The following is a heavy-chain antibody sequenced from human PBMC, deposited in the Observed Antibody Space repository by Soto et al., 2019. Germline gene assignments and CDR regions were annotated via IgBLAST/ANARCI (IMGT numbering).Heavy chain of an antibody. CDR3: ARDFAYFDS. CDR2: VYHTGRT. J-gene: IGHJ4*02. D-gene: IGHD3-3*01. Sequence: QVQLQESGPGLVKPSETLSLTCTVSGGSFKSGRYSWSWIRQPPGKGLEWIGYVYHTGRTSYNPSLKIRVSISMDTSKNQFSLNLDSVTAADTAVYFCARDFAYFDSWGQGTLVTVSS. CDR1: GGSFKSGRYS. V-gene: IGHV4-61*01.